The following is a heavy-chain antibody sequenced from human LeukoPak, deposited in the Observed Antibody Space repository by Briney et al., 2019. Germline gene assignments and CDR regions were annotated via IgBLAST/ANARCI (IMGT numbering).Heavy chain of an antibody. Sequence: GGSLRLSCAASGFTFSSYWLSWVRQAPGKGLEWVANIKQDGSEKYYVDSVKGRFTISRDNAKNSLYLQMNSLRAEDTAVYYCARGLYSSGWYEGSFDYWGQGTLVTVSS. D-gene: IGHD6-19*01. CDR1: GFTFSSYW. CDR3: ARGLYSSGWYEGSFDY. V-gene: IGHV3-7*01. CDR2: IKQDGSEK. J-gene: IGHJ4*02.